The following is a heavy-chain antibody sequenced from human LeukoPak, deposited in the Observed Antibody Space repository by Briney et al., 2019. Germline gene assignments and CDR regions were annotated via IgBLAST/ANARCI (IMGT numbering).Heavy chain of an antibody. D-gene: IGHD1-7*01. CDR2: FISCLIYI. CDR1: GFTFSSYS. Sequence: GGSLRLSCAASGFTFSSYSMNWVGQAPGKGVEGGSSFISCLIYIYYAAPLNARLTISRDNANTSLYLQMNSLRAEDTAVYYCAKDHNWNYYLDYWGQGTLVTVSS. J-gene: IGHJ4*02. CDR3: AKDHNWNYYLDY. V-gene: IGHV3-21*04.